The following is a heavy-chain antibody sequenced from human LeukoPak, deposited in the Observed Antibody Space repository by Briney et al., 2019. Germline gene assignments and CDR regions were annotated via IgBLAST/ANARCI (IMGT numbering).Heavy chain of an antibody. Sequence: GGSLRLSCAASGFTFRNYAMGWVRQVPGKGLEWVSGMNGSGPTTYFADSVRGRFTISGDNSKNTLYLQMNSLRAEDTAIYYCAKPLYDSSGYSNWGQGTLVTVSA. D-gene: IGHD3-22*01. CDR1: GFTFRNYA. CDR3: AKPLYDSSGYSN. V-gene: IGHV3-23*01. CDR2: MNGSGPTT. J-gene: IGHJ4*02.